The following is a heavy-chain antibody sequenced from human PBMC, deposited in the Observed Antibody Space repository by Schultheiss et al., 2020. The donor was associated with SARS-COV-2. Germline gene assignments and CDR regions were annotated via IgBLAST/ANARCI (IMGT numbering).Heavy chain of an antibody. CDR2: AHHTGRT. Sequence: SETLSLTCAVYGGSFSGYYWTWLRQPPGKGLEWIGSAHHTGRTYYNPSLQGRVTISVDTSKNQFSLKLSSVTAADTAVYYCARRTGAAVADSIDYWGQGTLVTVSS. D-gene: IGHD6-19*01. CDR3: ARRTGAAVADSIDY. J-gene: IGHJ4*02. V-gene: IGHV4-34*01. CDR1: GGSFSGYY.